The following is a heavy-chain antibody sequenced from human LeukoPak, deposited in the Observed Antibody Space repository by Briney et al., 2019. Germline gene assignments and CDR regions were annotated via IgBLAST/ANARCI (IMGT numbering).Heavy chain of an antibody. Sequence: SETLSLTCTASGGSISSYYWSWIRQPPGKGLEWIGYIYYSGRTNYNPSLKSRVTISVDTSKNQFSLKLSSVTAADTAVYYCARGDGYYSHDAFDIWGQGTMVTVSS. CDR3: ARGDGYYSHDAFDI. CDR1: GGSISSYY. J-gene: IGHJ3*02. CDR2: IYYSGRT. V-gene: IGHV4-59*01. D-gene: IGHD3-22*01.